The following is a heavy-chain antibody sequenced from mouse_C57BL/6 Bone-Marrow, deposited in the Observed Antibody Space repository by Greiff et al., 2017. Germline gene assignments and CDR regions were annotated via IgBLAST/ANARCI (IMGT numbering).Heavy chain of an antibody. J-gene: IGHJ3*01. CDR1: GFTFSSYA. V-gene: IGHV5-4*01. D-gene: IGHD1-1*01. CDR2: ISDGGSYT. CDR3: ARDCGSSTSWFAY. Sequence: EVNVVESGGGLVKPGGSLKLSCAASGFTFSSYAMSWVRPTPEKRLEWVATISDGGSYTYYPDNVKGRFTISRDNAKNNLYLQMSHLKSEDTAMYYCARDCGSSTSWFAYWGQGTLVTVSA.